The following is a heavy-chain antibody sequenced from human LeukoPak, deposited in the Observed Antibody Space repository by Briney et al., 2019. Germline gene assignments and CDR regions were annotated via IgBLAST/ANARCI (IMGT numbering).Heavy chain of an antibody. V-gene: IGHV4-59*01. D-gene: IGHD2-21*01. CDR2: IYSSGST. CDR1: SDSMTNYY. J-gene: IGHJ4*02. Sequence: SEALSLTCTVSSDSMTNYYWSWIRGSPGKGLEWIGDIYSSGSTNYNPSLRSRATISVDTSKNQFSLKLNSVTAADTAVYYCASTHLTSGHIDISYFDSWGQGTLVTVSS. CDR3: ASTHLTSGHIDISYFDS.